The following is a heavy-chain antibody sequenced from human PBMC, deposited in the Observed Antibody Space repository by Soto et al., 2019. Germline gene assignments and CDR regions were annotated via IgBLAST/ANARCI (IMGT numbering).Heavy chain of an antibody. CDR3: ATDSAGRGPFDP. D-gene: IGHD3-10*01. CDR2: TYYTGST. J-gene: IGHJ5*02. V-gene: IGHV4-59*13. CDR1: CASFGTNY. Sequence: SETLSLTCTISCASFGTNYWSWIRQAPGKGLEWIGYTYYTGSTKYNPSFKSRATISVDTSKNQFSLTLNPAAAADTAVYYCATDSAGRGPFDPWGQGILVTVSS.